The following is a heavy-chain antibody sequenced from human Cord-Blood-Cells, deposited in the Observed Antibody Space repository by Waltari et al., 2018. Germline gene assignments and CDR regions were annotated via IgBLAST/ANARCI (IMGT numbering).Heavy chain of an antibody. V-gene: IGHV1-2*02. Sequence: QVQLVQSGAEVKKPGASVKVSCKASGYTFTGYYMHWVRPAPVQGLEWMGWINPNSGGTNYAKKFQGRVTMTRDTSISTAYMGLSRLRSDDTAVYYCARGGSYRLYYYYYYMDVWGKGTTVTVSS. CDR1: GYTFTGYY. CDR2: INPNSGGT. CDR3: ARGGSYRLYYYYYYMDV. D-gene: IGHD3-16*01. J-gene: IGHJ6*03.